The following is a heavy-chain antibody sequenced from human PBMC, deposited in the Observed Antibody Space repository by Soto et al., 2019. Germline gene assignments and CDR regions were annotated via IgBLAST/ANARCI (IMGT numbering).Heavy chain of an antibody. D-gene: IGHD4-4*01. CDR1: GFTFSDSW. CDR2: IKPDESEK. V-gene: IGHV3-7*01. CDR3: VRGGSNYAS. Sequence: EVQLVESGGGLVQPGGPLRLSVQASGFTFSDSWRTWVRQAQGKGLEWVARIKPDESEKKYADSVKGRFSISRDNAKNSMYLQMDSLRGEDTAVYYCVRGGSNYASWGQGTLVTVSS. J-gene: IGHJ5*02.